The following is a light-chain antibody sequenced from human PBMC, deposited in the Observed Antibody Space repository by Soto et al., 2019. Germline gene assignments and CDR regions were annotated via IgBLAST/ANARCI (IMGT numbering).Light chain of an antibody. CDR2: DGY. V-gene: IGKV1-5*01. Sequence: DIQMTQSPSALSASVGDRVTITCRASQSITSWLALYQQKPGKAPKLLMYDGYSLESGVPSRFSGRGSGTDFTFTISSLQPDDFATYYCQHYNISSWTFGQGTKVEIK. J-gene: IGKJ1*01. CDR1: QSITSW. CDR3: QHYNISSWT.